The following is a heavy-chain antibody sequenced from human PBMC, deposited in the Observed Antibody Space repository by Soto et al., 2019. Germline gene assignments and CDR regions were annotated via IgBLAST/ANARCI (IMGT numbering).Heavy chain of an antibody. V-gene: IGHV3-21*01. CDR1: GFTLSIYS. CDR2: ISASSTYI. CDR3: ARGWLRDPWMY. D-gene: IGHD5-12*01. Sequence: GASLRLSCAASGFTLSIYSMNGVRQAPGKGLEWVSSISASSTYIYYADSLKGRFTISRDNAYNSLYLQMNSLRAEDTAVYYCARGWLRDPWMYWGQGTLVTVSS. J-gene: IGHJ4*02.